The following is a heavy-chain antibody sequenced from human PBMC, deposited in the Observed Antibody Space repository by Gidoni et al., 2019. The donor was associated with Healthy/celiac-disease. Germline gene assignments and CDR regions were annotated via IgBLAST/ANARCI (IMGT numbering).Heavy chain of an antibody. J-gene: IGHJ5*02. V-gene: IGHV3-43*02. CDR2: ISGDGGST. D-gene: IGHD1-7*01. CDR1: GFTFDDYA. Sequence: EVQLVESGGGVVQPGGSLRLSCAASGFTFDDYAMHWVRQAPGKGLEWVSLISGDGGSTYYADSVKGRFTISRDNSKNSLYLQMNSLRTEDTALYYCAKDLFFHHLSWNYRAFDPWGQGTLVTVSS. CDR3: AKDLFFHHLSWNYRAFDP.